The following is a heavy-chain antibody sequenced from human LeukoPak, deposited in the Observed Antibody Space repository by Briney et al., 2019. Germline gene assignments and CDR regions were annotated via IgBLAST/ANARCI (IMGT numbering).Heavy chain of an antibody. Sequence: SETLSLTCAVYGGSFSGYYWSWIRQPPGKGLEWIGYIYYSGSTNYNPSLKSRVTISVDTSKNQFSLKLSSVTAADTAVYYCARHDSSGYEGDYWGQGTLVTVSS. V-gene: IGHV4-59*01. CDR2: IYYSGST. D-gene: IGHD3-22*01. CDR1: GGSFSGYY. J-gene: IGHJ4*02. CDR3: ARHDSSGYEGDY.